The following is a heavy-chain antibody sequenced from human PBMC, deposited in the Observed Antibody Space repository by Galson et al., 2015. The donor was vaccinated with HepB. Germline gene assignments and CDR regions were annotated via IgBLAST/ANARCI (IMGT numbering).Heavy chain of an antibody. Sequence: SLRLSCAASGFTFSRYWMSWVRKAPGEGLEWVAKIKQDGSEKYYVDSVKGRFTISRDNAKNSLYLQMNSLRAGDTAVYYCARAFVEGYCSSTSCPFDYWGQGTLVTVSS. V-gene: IGHV3-7*03. J-gene: IGHJ4*02. CDR3: ARAFVEGYCSSTSCPFDY. D-gene: IGHD2-2*01. CDR1: GFTFSRYW. CDR2: IKQDGSEK.